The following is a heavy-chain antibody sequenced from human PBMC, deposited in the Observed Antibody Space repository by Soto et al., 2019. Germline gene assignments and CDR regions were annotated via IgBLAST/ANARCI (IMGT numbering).Heavy chain of an antibody. V-gene: IGHV1-69*06. CDR1: GGTFSSYA. D-gene: IGHD6-13*01. CDR2: TVPSAGTA. CDR3: AREEIKLWRPAAAHYNHYGMDV. J-gene: IGHJ6*02. Sequence: QVQLVQSGAEVKKPGSSVKVSCKVSGGTFSSYAISWVRQAPGQGLEWMGGTVPSAGTANYAQKFRGRVTITADKSTSTAYMELSSLRSEDTAIYYCAREEIKLWRPAAAHYNHYGMDVWGQGTTVTVSS.